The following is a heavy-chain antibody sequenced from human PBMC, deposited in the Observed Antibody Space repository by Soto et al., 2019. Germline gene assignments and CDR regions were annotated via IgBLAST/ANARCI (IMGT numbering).Heavy chain of an antibody. CDR2: INHSGST. CDR3: ARAHHKLYDYIWGSYRREYYYMDV. D-gene: IGHD3-16*02. CDR1: GGSFSDYY. Sequence: SETLSLTCAVYGGSFSDYYWSRIRQPPGKGLEWIGEINHSGSTNYNPSLKSRVTISVDTSKNQFSLKLSSVTAADTAVYYCARAHHKLYDYIWGSYRREYYYMDVWGKGTTVTVSS. V-gene: IGHV4-34*01. J-gene: IGHJ6*03.